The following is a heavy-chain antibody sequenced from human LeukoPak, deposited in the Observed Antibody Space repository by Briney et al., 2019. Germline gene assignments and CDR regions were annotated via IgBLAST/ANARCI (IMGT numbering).Heavy chain of an antibody. D-gene: IGHD3-16*01. Sequence: GGSLRLSCAASGFTFSSYGVHWVRQAPGKGLEWVAFIRYDGSNKYYADSVKGRFTISRDNSYNTVSLQMNSLRDEDTGVYYCAKGLRTGVGPYMGYHYYMDVWGKGATVTVSS. CDR1: GFTFSSYG. V-gene: IGHV3-30*02. CDR2: IRYDGSNK. CDR3: AKGLRTGVGPYMGYHYYMDV. J-gene: IGHJ6*03.